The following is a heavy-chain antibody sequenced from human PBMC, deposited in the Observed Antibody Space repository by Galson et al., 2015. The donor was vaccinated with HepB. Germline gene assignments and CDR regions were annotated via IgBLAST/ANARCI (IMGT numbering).Heavy chain of an antibody. CDR2: ITNSGTTI. CDR3: ARFGYYDTSGYWSDGMDV. Sequence: SLRLSCAASGFSFSDYYMTWIRQAPGNGLEWVSYITNSGTTIYYADSVKGRFTISRDNAKNSLYLQMNSLRAEDAAVYYCARFGYYDTSGYWSDGMDVWGQGTTVTVSS. D-gene: IGHD3-22*01. CDR1: GFSFSDYY. V-gene: IGHV3-11*01. J-gene: IGHJ6*02.